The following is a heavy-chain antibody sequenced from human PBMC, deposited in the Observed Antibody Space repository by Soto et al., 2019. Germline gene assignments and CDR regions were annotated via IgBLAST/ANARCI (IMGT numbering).Heavy chain of an antibody. J-gene: IGHJ4*02. V-gene: IGHV4-34*01. CDR1: GGSFRGYY. D-gene: IGHD3-22*01. CDR2: INHSGST. Sequence: ASETLPLTCAFYGGSFRGYYWIWIRQPPGKGLEWIGEINHSGSTNYNPSLKSRVTISVDTSKNQFSLKLSSVTAADTAVYYCARGASGYYDSSGYYSPYYLDYWGQGTLVTVSS. CDR3: ARGASGYYDSSGYYSPYYLDY.